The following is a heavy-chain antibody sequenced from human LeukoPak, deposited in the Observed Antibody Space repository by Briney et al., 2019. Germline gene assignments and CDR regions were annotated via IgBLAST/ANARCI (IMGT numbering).Heavy chain of an antibody. CDR1: GFTLSDYQ. D-gene: IGHD1-1*01. CDR3: ARNWNDVLHY. Sequence: GGSLRLSCAASGFTLSDYQMSWIRQAPGKGLEWVSYITSRSSYTYYADSVKGRFTISRDNAKNSLYLQMNSLRADDTAVYYCARNWNDVLHYWGQGTLVTVSS. J-gene: IGHJ4*02. CDR2: ITSRSSYT. V-gene: IGHV3-11*03.